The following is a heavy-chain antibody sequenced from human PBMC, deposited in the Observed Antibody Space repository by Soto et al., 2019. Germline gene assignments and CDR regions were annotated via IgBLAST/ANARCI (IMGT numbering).Heavy chain of an antibody. V-gene: IGHV3-7*01. CDR1: GFTFSSYW. CDR2: IKQDGSEK. Sequence: PGGSLRLSCAASGFTFSSYWMSWVRQAPGKGLEWVANIKQDGSEKYYVDSVKGRFTISRDNAKNSLYLQMNSLRAEDTAVYYCARDLTGYYIYYYYCMDVWGKGTTVTFSS. CDR3: ARDLTGYYIYYYYCMDV. D-gene: IGHD3-9*01. J-gene: IGHJ6*03.